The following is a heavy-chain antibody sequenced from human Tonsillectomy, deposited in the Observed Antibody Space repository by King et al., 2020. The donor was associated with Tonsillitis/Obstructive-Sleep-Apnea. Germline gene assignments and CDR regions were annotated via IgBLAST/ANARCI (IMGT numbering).Heavy chain of an antibody. CDR3: ARDASTSSYYYMDV. CDR2: IIPILGIA. CDR1: GGTFSSYA. Sequence: QLVQSGAGVKKPGSSVKVSCKASGGTFSSYAISWVRQAPGQGLEWMGRIIPILGIANYAQKFQGRVTITADKSTSTAYMELSSLRSEDTAVYYCARDASTSSYYYMDVWGKGTTVTVSS. V-gene: IGHV1-69*04. D-gene: IGHD2-2*01. J-gene: IGHJ6*03.